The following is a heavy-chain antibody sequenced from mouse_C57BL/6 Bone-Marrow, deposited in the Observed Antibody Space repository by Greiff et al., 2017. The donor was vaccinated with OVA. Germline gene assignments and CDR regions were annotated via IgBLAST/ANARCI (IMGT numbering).Heavy chain of an antibody. J-gene: IGHJ4*01. Sequence: VQLMESGPGLVQPSQSLSITCTVSGFSLTSYGVHWVRQSPGKGLEWLGVIWSGGSTDYNAAFISRLSISKDNSKSQVFFKMNSLQAADTAIYYCARSQRLPYYYAMDYWGQGTSVTVSS. D-gene: IGHD2-2*01. CDR2: IWSGGST. V-gene: IGHV2-2*01. CDR1: GFSLTSYG. CDR3: ARSQRLPYYYAMDY.